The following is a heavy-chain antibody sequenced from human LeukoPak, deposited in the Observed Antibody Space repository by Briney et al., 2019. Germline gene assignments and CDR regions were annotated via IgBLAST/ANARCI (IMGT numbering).Heavy chain of an antibody. J-gene: IGHJ3*02. CDR3: VRRVAVRGFYGFDI. CDR1: GGSLSSYY. CDR2: IYQSGNS. V-gene: IGHV4-59*12. D-gene: IGHD6-6*01. Sequence: SETLSLTCPVSGGSLSSYYWSWIRQPPGKGLEWIGYIYQSGNSNYNPSLKSRVTMSLDTSKNQFSLKLSSVTAADTAVYYCVRRVAVRGFYGFDIWGQGAMVTVSS.